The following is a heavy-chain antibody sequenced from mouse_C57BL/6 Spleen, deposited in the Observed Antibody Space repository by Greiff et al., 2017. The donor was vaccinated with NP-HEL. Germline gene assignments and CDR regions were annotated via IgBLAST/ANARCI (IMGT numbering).Heavy chain of an antibody. V-gene: IGHV6-3*01. CDR3: TYFDY. CDR1: GFTFSNYW. Sequence: EVMLVESGGGLVQPGGSMKLSCVASGFTFSNYWMNWVRQSPEKGLEWVAQIRLKSDNYATHYAESVKGRFTISRDDSKSSVYLKMNNLRAEDTGIYYCTYFDYWGQGTTLTVSS. CDR2: IRLKSDNYAT. J-gene: IGHJ2*01.